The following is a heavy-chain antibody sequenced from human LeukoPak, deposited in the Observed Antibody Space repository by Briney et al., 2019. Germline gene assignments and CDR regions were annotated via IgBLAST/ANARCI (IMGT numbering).Heavy chain of an antibody. CDR1: GFIFSHYG. CDR3: VRDAQRGFDYSNSLKY. V-gene: IGHV3-33*01. D-gene: IGHD4-11*01. Sequence: GGSLRLSCVASGFIFSHYGMHWVRQAPGKGLEWVAVIWSDGSNRFYAGSVKGRFTISRDNSQNTVFLQMNSLRAEDTAMYYCVRDAQRGFDYSNSLKYWGHGILVTVSS. CDR2: IWSDGSNR. J-gene: IGHJ4*01.